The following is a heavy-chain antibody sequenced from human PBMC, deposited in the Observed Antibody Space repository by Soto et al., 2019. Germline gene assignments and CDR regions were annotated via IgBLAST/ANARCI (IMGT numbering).Heavy chain of an antibody. D-gene: IGHD6-13*01. J-gene: IGHJ5*02. CDR1: GFTFSSYA. CDR3: AKDKRIHHQLVHYNCFDP. Sequence: HPWGSLRLSCAASGFTFSSYAMSWVRQAPGKGLEWVSAISGSGGSTYYADSVKGRFTISRDNSKNTLYLQMNSLRAEDTAVYYCAKDKRIHHQLVHYNCFDPWGQGTLVTVSS. V-gene: IGHV3-23*01. CDR2: ISGSGGST.